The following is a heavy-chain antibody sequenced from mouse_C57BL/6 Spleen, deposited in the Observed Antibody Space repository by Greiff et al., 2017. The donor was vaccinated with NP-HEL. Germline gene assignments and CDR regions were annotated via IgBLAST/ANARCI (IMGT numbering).Heavy chain of an antibody. CDR3: ARWEIYYYGSRGGVDY. Sequence: QVQLKESGAELMKPGASVKLSCKATGSTFTGYWIEWVKQRPGHGLEWIGEILPGSGSTNYNEKFKGKATFTADTSSNTAYMQLSSLTTEDSAIYYCARWEIYYYGSRGGVDYWGQGTTLTVSS. V-gene: IGHV1-9*01. CDR2: ILPGSGST. D-gene: IGHD1-1*01. J-gene: IGHJ2*01. CDR1: GSTFTGYW.